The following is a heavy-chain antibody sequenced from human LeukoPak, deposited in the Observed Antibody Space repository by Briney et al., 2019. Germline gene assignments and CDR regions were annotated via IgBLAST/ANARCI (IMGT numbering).Heavy chain of an antibody. J-gene: IGHJ4*02. CDR3: AKGRDAASYYLDY. CDR1: GFTF. D-gene: IGHD2-15*01. Sequence: GGSLRLSCAASGFTFMRWVRPAPGKGLEWVSSICGGGGYTYYADSVKGQFTISRDNSEDTLYLQMNSLRAEDTAVYYCAKGRDAASYYLDYWGQGTLVTVSS. V-gene: IGHV3-23*01. CDR2: ICGGGGYT.